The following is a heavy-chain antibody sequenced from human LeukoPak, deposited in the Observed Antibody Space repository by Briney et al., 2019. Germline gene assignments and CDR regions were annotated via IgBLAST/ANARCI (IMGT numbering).Heavy chain of an antibody. CDR2: IYYSGST. D-gene: IGHD4-17*01. J-gene: IGHJ4*02. CDR3: ARGPPYGDYVYDY. CDR1: GRSIRSGDYY. V-gene: IGHV4-30-4*01. Sequence: PSETLSLTCTVSGRSIRSGDYYWSWIRQPPGKGLEWIGYIYYSGSTYYNPSLKSRVTISVDTSKNQFSLKLSSVTAADTAVYYCARGPPYGDYVYDYWGQGTLVTVSS.